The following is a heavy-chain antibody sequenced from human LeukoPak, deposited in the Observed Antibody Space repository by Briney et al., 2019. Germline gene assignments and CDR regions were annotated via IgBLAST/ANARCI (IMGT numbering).Heavy chain of an antibody. Sequence: KPGESLKISCKASGYSFTNYWIGWVRQMPGKGLEWMGIIYPGDSDTRYSPSFQGQVTISADKSISTAYLQWSSLKASDTAMYYCARPRSSGSSGDAFDIWGQGTMVTVSS. D-gene: IGHD1-26*01. V-gene: IGHV5-51*01. CDR3: ARPRSSGSSGDAFDI. CDR1: GYSFTNYW. J-gene: IGHJ3*02. CDR2: IYPGDSDT.